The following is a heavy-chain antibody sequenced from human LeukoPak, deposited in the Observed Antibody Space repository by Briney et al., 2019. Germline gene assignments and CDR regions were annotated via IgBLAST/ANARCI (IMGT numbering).Heavy chain of an antibody. CDR2: IKHDGSEK. Sequence: SGGSLRLSCAASGFIFTNYFMSWIRRAPGKGLEWVASIKHDGSEKYYVDSVRGRFTISRDNTMNSLYLQMNSLRAEDTAVYYCAKDLSGRRSSGWYGRGYYYGMDVWGQGTTVTVSS. CDR1: GFIFTNYF. D-gene: IGHD6-19*01. CDR3: AKDLSGRRSSGWYGRGYYYGMDV. J-gene: IGHJ6*02. V-gene: IGHV3-7*01.